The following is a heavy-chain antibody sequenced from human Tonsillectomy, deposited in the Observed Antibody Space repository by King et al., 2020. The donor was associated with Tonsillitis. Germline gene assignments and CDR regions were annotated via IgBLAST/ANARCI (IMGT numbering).Heavy chain of an antibody. Sequence: VQLVESGAEVKKPGASVKVSCKASGYIFSGYYMHWVRQAPGQGPEWMGWINPNSGGTNYAQKFQGRVTMTRDTSITTGYMELSGLTSDDTAVYYCARVPPFSSCWYYFAYWGQGTLVTVSS. CDR3: ARVPPFSSCWYYFAY. J-gene: IGHJ4*02. D-gene: IGHD6-19*01. V-gene: IGHV1-2*02. CDR2: INPNSGGT. CDR1: GYIFSGYY.